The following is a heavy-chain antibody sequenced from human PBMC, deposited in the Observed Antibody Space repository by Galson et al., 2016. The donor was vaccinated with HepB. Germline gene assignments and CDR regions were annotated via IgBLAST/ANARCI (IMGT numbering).Heavy chain of an antibody. J-gene: IGHJ4*02. CDR2: IHPNSGGT. CDR1: GYTFTDYY. Sequence: SVKVSCKASGYTFTDYYLHWVRQAPGQGLEWMGRIHPNSGGTNYAQKFQGGVTMTRERSISTVYMELSSLRSDDSAVYYCARGSIAARSPFDYCGQGTLVTVSS. D-gene: IGHD6-6*01. CDR3: ARGSIAARSPFDY. V-gene: IGHV1-2*06.